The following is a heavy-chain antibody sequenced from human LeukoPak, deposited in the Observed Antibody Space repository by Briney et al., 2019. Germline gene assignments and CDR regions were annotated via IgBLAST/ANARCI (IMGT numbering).Heavy chain of an antibody. Sequence: GGSLRLSCATSGFTFTSYWMNWVRQAPGKGLEWVANIKQDGSEKYYVDSVKGRFTISRDNAKNSVYLQMNSLRAEDTAVYYCTRNWGSMDVWGQGTMVTVSS. J-gene: IGHJ3*01. CDR1: GFTFTSYW. CDR2: IKQDGSEK. V-gene: IGHV3-7*01. D-gene: IGHD7-27*01. CDR3: TRNWGSMDV.